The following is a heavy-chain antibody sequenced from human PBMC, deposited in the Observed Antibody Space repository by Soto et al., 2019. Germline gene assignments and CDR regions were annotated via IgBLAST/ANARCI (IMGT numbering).Heavy chain of an antibody. CDR2: ISGSGGST. J-gene: IGHJ4*02. V-gene: IGHV3-23*01. Sequence: EVQLLESGGGLVQPGGSLRLSCAASGFTFSSYAMSWVRQARGKGLEWVSAISGSGGSTYYADSVKGRFTISRDNSKNTLYLPMNSLRAEDTALYYCAKCRRIAAAGTFDYWGQGALVTV. CDR3: AKCRRIAAAGTFDY. D-gene: IGHD6-13*01. CDR1: GFTFSSYA.